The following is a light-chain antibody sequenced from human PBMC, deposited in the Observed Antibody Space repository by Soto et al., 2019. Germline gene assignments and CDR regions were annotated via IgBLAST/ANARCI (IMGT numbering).Light chain of an antibody. V-gene: IGKV1-9*01. CDR1: QDIKRF. CDR3: QQVNTYPVT. Sequence: DVPLTQSPSFLAASVGDRLTITCRASQDIKRFLAWYQQKPGKAPKLLIYTISTLQSGVPSRFSGSGSGTEFTLTISSLQPDDFATYYCQQVNTYPVTFGGETKVEI. CDR2: TIS. J-gene: IGKJ4*01.